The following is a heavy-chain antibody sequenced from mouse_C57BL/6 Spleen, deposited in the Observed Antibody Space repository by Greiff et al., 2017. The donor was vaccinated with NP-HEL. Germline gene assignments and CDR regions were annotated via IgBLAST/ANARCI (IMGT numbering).Heavy chain of an antibody. J-gene: IGHJ1*03. CDR1: GYTFTSYW. Sequence: QVQLKQPGAELVRPGSSVKLSCKASGYTFTSYWMHWVKQRPIQGLEWIGNIDPSDSETHYNQKFKDKATLTVDKSSSTAYMQLSSLTSEDSAVYYCARGSNYPYWYFDVWGTGTTVTVSS. CDR3: ARGSNYPYWYFDV. CDR2: IDPSDSET. D-gene: IGHD2-5*01. V-gene: IGHV1-52*01.